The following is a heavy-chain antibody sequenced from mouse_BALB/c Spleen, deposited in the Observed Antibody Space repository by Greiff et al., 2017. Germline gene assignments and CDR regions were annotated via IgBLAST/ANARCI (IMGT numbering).Heavy chain of an antibody. CDR1: GYAFSSSW. J-gene: IGHJ1*01. D-gene: IGHD2-1*01. CDR2: IYPGDGDT. CDR3: AREGNPHWYFDV. Sequence: VQLQQSGPELVKPGASVKISCKASGYAFSSSWMNWVKQRPGQGLEWIGRIYPGDGDTNYNGKFKGKATLTADKSSSTAYMQLSSLTSVDSAVYFCAREGNPHWYFDVWGAGTTVTVSS. V-gene: IGHV1-82*01.